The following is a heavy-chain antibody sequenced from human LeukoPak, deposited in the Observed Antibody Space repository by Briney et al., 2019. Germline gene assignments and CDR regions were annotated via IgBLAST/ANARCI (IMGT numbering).Heavy chain of an antibody. CDR3: ARAVAGPFDY. J-gene: IGHJ4*02. CDR2: INPNGGDT. V-gene: IGHV1-2*02. Sequence: ASVTVPCKASGYTFTGYHTHWVRQAPGQGLEWMGWINPNGGDTNYAQKFQGRVTMTRDTSISTAYMEVTMLRSDDTAVYFCARAVAGPFDYWGQGTLVTVSS. D-gene: IGHD6-19*01. CDR1: GYTFTGYH.